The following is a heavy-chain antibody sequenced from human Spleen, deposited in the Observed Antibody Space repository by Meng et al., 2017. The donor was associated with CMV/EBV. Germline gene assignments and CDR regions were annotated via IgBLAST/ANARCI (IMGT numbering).Heavy chain of an antibody. CDR3: ARVRYSSSWYMGPRGFDP. J-gene: IGHJ5*02. V-gene: IGHV4-34*01. CDR2: INHSGST. CDR1: SLSGYY. D-gene: IGHD6-13*01. Sequence: SLSGYYWSWIRQPPGKGLEWIGEINHSGSTNYNPSLKSRVTISVDTSKNQFSLKLSSVTAADTAVYYCARVRYSSSWYMGPRGFDPWGQGTLVTVSS.